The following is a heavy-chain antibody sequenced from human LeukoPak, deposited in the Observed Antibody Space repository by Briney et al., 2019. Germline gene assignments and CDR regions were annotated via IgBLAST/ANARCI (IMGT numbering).Heavy chain of an antibody. CDR3: ARDLYSGSQLDY. CDR1: GYTFTSYD. J-gene: IGHJ4*02. Sequence: ASVKVSCKASGYTFTSYDINWVRQATGQGLEWMGWMNPNSGNTGYAQKFQGRVTMTRDTSTTTVYMELSSLRSEDTAVYYCARDLYSGSQLDYWGQGTLVTVSS. V-gene: IGHV1-8*02. D-gene: IGHD1-26*01. CDR2: MNPNSGNT.